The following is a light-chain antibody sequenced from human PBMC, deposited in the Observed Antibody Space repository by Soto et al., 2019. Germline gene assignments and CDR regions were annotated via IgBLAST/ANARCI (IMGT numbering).Light chain of an antibody. CDR3: QQDGRSPFT. CDR1: QSVSSNN. CDR2: GAS. J-gene: IGKJ3*01. V-gene: IGKV3-20*01. Sequence: EIVLTQSPGTLSLSPGERATLSCRASQSVSSNNLDWYQQRPGQAPRVVIYGASTRATGIPERFSGSGSGTDFTLTISRLEPEDFAVYYCQQDGRSPFTFGPGTKVDIK.